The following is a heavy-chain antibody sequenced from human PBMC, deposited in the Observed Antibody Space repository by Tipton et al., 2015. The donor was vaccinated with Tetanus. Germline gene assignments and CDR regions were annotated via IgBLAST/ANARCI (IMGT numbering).Heavy chain of an antibody. CDR3: ARHQSGYFTPFDY. J-gene: IGHJ4*02. CDR1: GGSISTGGYY. V-gene: IGHV4-39*01. CDR2: IYESEDT. Sequence: TLSLTCTVSGGSISTGGYYWSWIRQHPGKGLEWIGSIYESEDTYYIPSLKSRVTISVDTSTNQFSLTLNSMAAADTGVYYCARHQSGYFTPFDYWGQGKLVTVSS. D-gene: IGHD3-3*01.